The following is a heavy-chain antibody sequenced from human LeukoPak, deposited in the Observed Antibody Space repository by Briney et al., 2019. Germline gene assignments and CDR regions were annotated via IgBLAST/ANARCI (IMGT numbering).Heavy chain of an antibody. V-gene: IGHV3-30*04. CDR3: AKDQGPIVVVITNYPSGFDY. CDR1: GFTFSSYA. CDR2: ISYDGSNK. Sequence: GRSLRLSCAASGFTFSSYAMHWVRQAPGKGLEWVAVISYDGSNKYYADSVKGRFTISRDNSKNTLYLQMNSLRAEDTAVYYCAKDQGPIVVVITNYPSGFDYWGQGTLVTVSS. D-gene: IGHD3-22*01. J-gene: IGHJ4*02.